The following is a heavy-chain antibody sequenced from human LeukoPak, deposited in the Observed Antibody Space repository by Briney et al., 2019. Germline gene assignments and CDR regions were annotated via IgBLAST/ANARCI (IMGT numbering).Heavy chain of an antibody. D-gene: IGHD2-2*02. CDR2: IIPILGLT. J-gene: IGHJ3*02. CDR1: GGTFNSYA. Sequence: ASVKVSCKASGGTFNSYAISWVRQAPGQGLEWMGRIIPILGLTNYAQKFQGRVTITADKSTSTAYMELSSLRSEDTAVYYCARGGAAYCSSTSCYTGGAFDIWGQGTMVTVSS. V-gene: IGHV1-69*04. CDR3: ARGGAAYCSSTSCYTGGAFDI.